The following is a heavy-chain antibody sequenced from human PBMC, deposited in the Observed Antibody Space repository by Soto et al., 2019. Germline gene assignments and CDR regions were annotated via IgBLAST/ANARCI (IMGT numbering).Heavy chain of an antibody. D-gene: IGHD4-17*01. CDR3: VKDKDDYGDYGDY. CDR2: ISSDGSNQ. J-gene: IGHJ4*02. CDR1: GFNFRNYA. V-gene: IGHV3-30-3*01. Sequence: QVQLVESGGGVVQPGRSLRLSCAASGFNFRNYAMHWVRQAPGKGLEWVAIISSDGSNQYYADSVKGRFTISRDNSKNTLYLQMNSLRAEDTAVYYCVKDKDDYGDYGDYWGQGTLVTVSS.